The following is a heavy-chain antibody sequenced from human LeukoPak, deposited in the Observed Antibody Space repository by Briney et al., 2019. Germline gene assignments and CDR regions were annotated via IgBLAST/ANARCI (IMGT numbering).Heavy chain of an antibody. V-gene: IGHV3-64*01. CDR3: AREDWGSFDY. D-gene: IGHD7-27*01. J-gene: IGHJ4*02. CDR1: GFSFSNYG. Sequence: GGSLRLSCAASGFSFSNYGMHWVRQTPGKGLEYVSAISSNGGSTYYANSVKGRFTISRDNSKNTVFLQMGSLRAEDMAVYYCAREDWGSFDYWGQGTLVTVSS. CDR2: ISSNGGST.